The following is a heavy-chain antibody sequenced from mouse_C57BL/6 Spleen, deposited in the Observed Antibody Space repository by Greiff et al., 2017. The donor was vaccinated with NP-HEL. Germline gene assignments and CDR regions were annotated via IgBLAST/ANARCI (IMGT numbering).Heavy chain of an antibody. V-gene: IGHV1-82*01. CDR1: GYAFSSSW. CDR2: IYPGDGDT. CDR3: APYDYLRLY. J-gene: IGHJ3*01. D-gene: IGHD2-4*01. Sequence: QVQLQQSGPELVKPGASVKISCKASGYAFSSSWMNWVKQRPGKGLEWIGRIYPGDGDTNYNGKFKGKATLTADKSSSTAYMQLSSLTSEDSAVYFCAPYDYLRLYWGQGTLVTVSA.